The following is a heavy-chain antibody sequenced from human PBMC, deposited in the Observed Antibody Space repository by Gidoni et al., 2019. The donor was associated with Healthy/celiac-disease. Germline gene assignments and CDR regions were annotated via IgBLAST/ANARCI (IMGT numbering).Heavy chain of an antibody. Sequence: QVQLQQWGAGLLTPSETLSLTCAVYGGSFSGYYWSWIRQPPGKGLEWIGEINHSGSTNYNPSLKSRVTISVDTSKNQFSLKLSSVTAADTAVYYCARRRGGYDLSGYYYGMDVWGQGTTVTVSS. CDR1: GGSFSGYY. CDR3: ARRRGGYDLSGYYYGMDV. CDR2: INHSGST. V-gene: IGHV4-34*01. J-gene: IGHJ6*02. D-gene: IGHD5-12*01.